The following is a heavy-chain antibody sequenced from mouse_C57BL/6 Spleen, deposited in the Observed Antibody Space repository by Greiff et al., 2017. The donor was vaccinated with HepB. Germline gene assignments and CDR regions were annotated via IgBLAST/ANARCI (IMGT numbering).Heavy chain of an antibody. CDR1: GYTFTSYG. J-gene: IGHJ2*01. Sequence: QVQLQQSGAELARPGASVKLSCKASGYTFTSYGISWVKQRTGQGLEWIGEIYPRSGNTYYNEKFKGKATLTADKSSSTAYMELRSLTSEDSSVYFCARRGEYMVTNYWGQGTTLTVSS. V-gene: IGHV1-81*01. CDR3: ARRGEYMVTNY. CDR2: IYPRSGNT. D-gene: IGHD2-2*01.